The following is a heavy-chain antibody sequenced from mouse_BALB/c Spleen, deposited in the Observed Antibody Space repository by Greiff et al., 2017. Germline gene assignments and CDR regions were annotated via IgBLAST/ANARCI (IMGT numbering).Heavy chain of an antibody. D-gene: IGHD4-1*01. CDR3: AKGNWDAVRSYYFDY. CDR2: INPYNGGT. CDR1: GYSFTGYT. J-gene: IGHJ2*01. V-gene: IGHV1-18*01. Sequence: EVQLQQTGPELVKPGASMKISCKASGYSFTGYTMNWVKQSHGKNLEWIGLINPYNGGTSYNQKFKGKATLTVDKSSSTAYMELLSLTSEDSAVYYCAKGNWDAVRSYYFDYWGQGTTLTVSS.